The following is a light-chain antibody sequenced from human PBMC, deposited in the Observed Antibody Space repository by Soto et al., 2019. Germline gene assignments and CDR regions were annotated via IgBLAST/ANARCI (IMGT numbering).Light chain of an antibody. CDR2: YTS. Sequence: EIVLTQAPAALSSSPGETHTLSCRASQYVGTRLAWYQHKPGQXTXXLIYYTSNRATGIPARFSGGGSGTDFPLPINSLAPEDFAIYYCHQRQSWPRTFGQGTRWRS. J-gene: IGKJ1*01. CDR3: HQRQSWPRT. V-gene: IGKV3-11*01. CDR1: QYVGTR.